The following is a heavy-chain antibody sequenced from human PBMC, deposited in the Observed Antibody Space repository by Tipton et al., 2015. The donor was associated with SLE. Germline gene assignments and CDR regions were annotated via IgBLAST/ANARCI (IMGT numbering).Heavy chain of an antibody. V-gene: IGHV3-21*01. CDR3: ARGPLRGEDYYYYMDV. CDR2: ISSSSSYI. CDR1: GFTFSSYS. D-gene: IGHD3-16*01. Sequence: SLRLSCAASGFTFSSYSMNWVRQAPGKGLEWVSSISSSSSYIYYADSVKGRFTISRDNAKNSLYLQMNSLRAEDTAVYYCARGPLRGEDYYYYMDVWGKGTTVTVSS. J-gene: IGHJ6*03.